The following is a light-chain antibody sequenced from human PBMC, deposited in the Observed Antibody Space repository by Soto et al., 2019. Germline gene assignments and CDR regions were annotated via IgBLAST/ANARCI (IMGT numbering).Light chain of an antibody. CDR3: QQYDYPLYT. Sequence: DIQMTQSPSSLSASVGDRVTITCQASQDINNYLNWYQQKPGKAPKLLIYDASKLETGVPSRFSGSGSGTTFTFSISSLQPEDIATYYCQQYDYPLYTFGQGTKLEIK. J-gene: IGKJ2*01. CDR2: DAS. CDR1: QDINNY. V-gene: IGKV1-33*01.